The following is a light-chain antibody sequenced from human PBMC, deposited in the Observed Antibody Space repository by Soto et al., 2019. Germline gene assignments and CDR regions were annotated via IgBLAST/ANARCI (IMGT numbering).Light chain of an antibody. CDR2: EVS. J-gene: IGLJ1*01. V-gene: IGLV2-14*01. Sequence: QSALTQPASVSGSPGQSITISCTGTSSDVGGYNYVSWYQQHPGKAPKLMIYEVSNRPSGVSNRFFGSKSGNTASLTIYGLQAEDEADYYCSSYTSSSTYVFGTGTKLTVL. CDR3: SSYTSSSTYV. CDR1: SSDVGGYNY.